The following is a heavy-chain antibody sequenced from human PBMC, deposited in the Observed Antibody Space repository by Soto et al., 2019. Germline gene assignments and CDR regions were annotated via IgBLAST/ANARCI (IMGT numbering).Heavy chain of an antibody. CDR2: IYWDGNK. Sequence: SGPKLVNPTQTLTLTCTFSGFSLSNQGVGVGWIRQPPGKAPEYLVVIYWDGNKRYSPSLMSRLSITKDTSKNQVVLTMTNMEPVDTATYYCAHRSSISLFDYRGQGTLVTVSS. CDR1: GFSLSNQGVG. J-gene: IGHJ4*02. D-gene: IGHD2-2*01. CDR3: AHRSSISLFDY. V-gene: IGHV2-5*02.